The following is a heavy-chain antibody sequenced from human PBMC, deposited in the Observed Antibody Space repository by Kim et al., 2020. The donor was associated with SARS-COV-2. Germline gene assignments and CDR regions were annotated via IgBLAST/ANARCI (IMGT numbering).Heavy chain of an antibody. Sequence: SETLSLTCTVSGGSISSSSYYWGWIRQPPGKGLEWIGSIYYSGSTYYNPSLKSRVTISVDTSKNQFSLKLSSVTAADTAVYYCARHIDGYPEPYFDYWGQGTLVTVSS. CDR3: ARHIDGYPEPYFDY. CDR1: GGSISSSSYY. CDR2: IYYSGST. D-gene: IGHD5-12*01. J-gene: IGHJ4*02. V-gene: IGHV4-39*01.